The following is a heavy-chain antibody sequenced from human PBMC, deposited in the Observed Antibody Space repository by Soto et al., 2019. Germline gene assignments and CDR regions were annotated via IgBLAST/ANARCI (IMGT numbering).Heavy chain of an antibody. D-gene: IGHD3-10*01. Sequence: PSQTLSLTCAISGDSVSSNSAAWNWIRQSPSRGLEWLGRTYYRSKWYNDYAVSVKSRITINPDTSKNQFSLQLNSVTPEDTAVYYCARVRIGNMVRGVISPDDAFDIWGQGTMVTVSS. CDR2: TYYRSKWYN. V-gene: IGHV6-1*01. CDR1: GDSVSSNSAA. J-gene: IGHJ3*02. CDR3: ARVRIGNMVRGVISPDDAFDI.